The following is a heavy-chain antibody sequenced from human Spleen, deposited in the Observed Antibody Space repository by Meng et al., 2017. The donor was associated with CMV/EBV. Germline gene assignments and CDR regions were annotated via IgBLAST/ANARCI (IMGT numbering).Heavy chain of an antibody. V-gene: IGHV3-7*01. CDR1: GFTVSSYW. D-gene: IGHD2-2*01. J-gene: IGHJ6*02. CDR3: ARGLLPDIVVVPAATDYYYYGMDV. CDR2: IKQDGSEK. Sequence: GESLKISCAASGFTVSSYWMSWVRQAPGKGLEWVANIKQDGSEKYYVDSVKGRFTISRDNAKNSLYLQMNSLRAEDTAVYYCARGLLPDIVVVPAATDYYYYGMDVWGQGTTVTVSS.